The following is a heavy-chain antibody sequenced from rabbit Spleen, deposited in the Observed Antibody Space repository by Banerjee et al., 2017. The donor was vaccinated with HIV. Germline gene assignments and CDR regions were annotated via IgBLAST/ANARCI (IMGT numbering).Heavy chain of an antibody. V-gene: IGHV1S40*01. J-gene: IGHJ6*01. CDR1: GFDFSNGYD. CDR3: ARDTGSSFSTYGMDL. D-gene: IGHD8-1*01. CDR2: INTAYGSA. Sequence: QQLVESGGGLVKPGASLTLTCKASGFDFSNGYDMCWVHQAPGKGLEWIACINTAYGSAYYASWAKGRFTISKTSSTTVTLQMTSLTVADTATYFCARDTGSSFSTYGMDLWGPGTLVTVS.